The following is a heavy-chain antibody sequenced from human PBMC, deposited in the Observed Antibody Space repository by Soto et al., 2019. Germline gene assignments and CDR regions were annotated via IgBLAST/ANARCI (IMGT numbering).Heavy chain of an antibody. V-gene: IGHV2-70*01. CDR2: IDWDDDK. Sequence: SGPTLVNPRQTLTLTCTFSGFSLSTSGMCVSWIRQPPGNALEWLALIDWDDDKYYSTSLKTRLTISKDTSKNQVVLTMTNMDPVDTATYYCARTLYDSSGYYYPGYYYGMDVWGQGTTVTVSS. J-gene: IGHJ6*02. CDR3: ARTLYDSSGYYYPGYYYGMDV. CDR1: GFSLSTSGMC. D-gene: IGHD3-22*01.